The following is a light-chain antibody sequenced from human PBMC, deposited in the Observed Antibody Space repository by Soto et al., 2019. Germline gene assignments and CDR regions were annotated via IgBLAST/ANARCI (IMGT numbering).Light chain of an antibody. J-gene: IGKJ3*01. V-gene: IGKV3-11*01. CDR1: QSVDWY. Sequence: EIVLTQSPATLSLSPGDRATVSCRASQSVDWYVAWYQHKPGKAPRLLIYDASTRATGIPDRFSSSGSGTDFTLTISSLEPEDFAVYYCQQRSNWPPITFGPGTKVDMK. CDR2: DAS. CDR3: QQRSNWPPIT.